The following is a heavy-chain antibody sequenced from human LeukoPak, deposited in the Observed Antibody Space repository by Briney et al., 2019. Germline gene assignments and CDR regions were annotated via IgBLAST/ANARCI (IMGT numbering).Heavy chain of an antibody. V-gene: IGHV4-59*08. Sequence: PSETLTLTCTVSGGSVSGYYWSWIRQPPGKGLEWIAYIYNSVTTNDSPSLKSLATISVDASKNQFSLNLSSGTAADTAVYYCARHSWGLPPAEYFQHWGQGTLVTVSS. CDR3: ARHSWGLPPAEYFQH. D-gene: IGHD3-16*01. CDR1: GGSVSGYY. J-gene: IGHJ1*01. CDR2: IYNSVTT.